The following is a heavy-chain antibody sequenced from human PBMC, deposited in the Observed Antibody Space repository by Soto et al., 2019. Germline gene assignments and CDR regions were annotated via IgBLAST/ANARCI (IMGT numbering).Heavy chain of an antibody. CDR3: ARGQVVGYYFDY. J-gene: IGHJ4*02. D-gene: IGHD2-15*01. CDR1: GGSISSSNW. V-gene: IGHV4-4*02. Sequence: TLSLTCAVSGGSISSSNWWSWVRQPPGKGLEWIGEIYHSGSTNYNPSLKSRVTISVDTSKNQFSLKLSSVTAADTAVYYCARGQVVGYYFDYWGQGTLVTVSS. CDR2: IYHSGST.